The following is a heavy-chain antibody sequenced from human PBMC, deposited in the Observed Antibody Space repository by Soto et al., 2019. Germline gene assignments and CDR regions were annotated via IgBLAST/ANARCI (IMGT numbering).Heavy chain of an antibody. V-gene: IGHV3-48*02. CDR2: ISSSSSTI. CDR1: GFTFSSYS. J-gene: IGHJ6*02. Sequence: PGGSLRLSCAASGFTFSSYSMNWVRQAPGKGLEWVSYISSSSSTIYYADSVKGRFTISRDNAKNSVYLQMNSLRDEDTAVYYCASGLAARPHVVGYYGMDVWGQGTTVTVSS. CDR3: ASGLAARPHVVGYYGMDV. D-gene: IGHD6-6*01.